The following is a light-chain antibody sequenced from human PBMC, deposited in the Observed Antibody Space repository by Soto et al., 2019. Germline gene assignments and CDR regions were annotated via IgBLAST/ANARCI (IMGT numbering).Light chain of an antibody. CDR1: SSDVGGYNY. V-gene: IGLV2-14*01. Sequence: QSALTQPASVSGSPGQSITISCTGTSSDVGGYNYVSWYQQHPGKAPKLMIYDVSNRPSGVSNRFSGSKSGNTASLTIPGLQAEDEADYYCSSYTSSSTPTFGGGTKLTVL. CDR3: SSYTSSSTPT. J-gene: IGLJ2*01. CDR2: DVS.